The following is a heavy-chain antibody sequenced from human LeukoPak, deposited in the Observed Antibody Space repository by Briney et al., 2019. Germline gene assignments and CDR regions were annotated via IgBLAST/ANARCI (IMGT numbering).Heavy chain of an antibody. V-gene: IGHV3-53*04. CDR3: ASLRWAALGPSN. CDR2: ISSGGTT. D-gene: IGHD5-12*01. J-gene: IGHJ4*02. CDR1: GFNVSSIY. Sequence: PGGSLRLSCAASGFNVSSIYMSWVRQAPGMGLEWVSLISSGGTTYYADSVKGRFTISRHSSKNTLYLQMNSLRAEDTAIYYCASLRWAALGPSNWGQGTLVTVSS.